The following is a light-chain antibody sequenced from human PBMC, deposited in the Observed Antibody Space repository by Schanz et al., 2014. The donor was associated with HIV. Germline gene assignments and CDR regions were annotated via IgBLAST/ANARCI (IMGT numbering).Light chain of an antibody. J-gene: IGLJ1*01. Sequence: QSALTQPASVSGSPGQSITMSCTGASSDVGHYKSVSWYQHHPGEAPKLMIYDVGNRPSGVSDRFSGSKSDNTASLTISGLQADDEADYYCSSYTSSLTRVFGTGTKLTVL. V-gene: IGLV2-14*03. CDR2: DVG. CDR1: SSDVGHYKS. CDR3: SSYTSSLTRV.